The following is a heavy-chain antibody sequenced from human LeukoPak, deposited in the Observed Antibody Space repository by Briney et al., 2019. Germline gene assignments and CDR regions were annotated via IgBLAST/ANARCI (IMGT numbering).Heavy chain of an antibody. CDR2: IIPIFGTA. V-gene: IGHV1-69*13. J-gene: IGHJ6*02. Sequence: SVRVSCKASGGTFSSYAISWVRQAPGQGLEWMGGIIPIFGTADYTQKFQGRVTITADESTNTAYMELSSLRSEDTAVYYCARLPLRSIAVGYYGMDVWGQGTTVTVSS. D-gene: IGHD6-6*01. CDR1: GGTFSSYA. CDR3: ARLPLRSIAVGYYGMDV.